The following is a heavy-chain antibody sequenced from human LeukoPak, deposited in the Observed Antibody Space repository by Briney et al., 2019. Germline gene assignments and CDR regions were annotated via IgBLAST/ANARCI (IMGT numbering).Heavy chain of an antibody. CDR2: IYPGDSDT. CDR1: GYSFSSYW. D-gene: IGHD1-26*01. CDR3: ARLTYSGSYLNY. V-gene: IGHV5-51*01. J-gene: IGHJ4*02. Sequence: GESLKISCKGSGYSFSSYWIAWVRQMPGKGLEWMGIIYPGDSDTRYSPSFQGQVTISADKSISTAYLQWGSLQASDTAMYYCARLTYSGSYLNYWGQGTLVTVSS.